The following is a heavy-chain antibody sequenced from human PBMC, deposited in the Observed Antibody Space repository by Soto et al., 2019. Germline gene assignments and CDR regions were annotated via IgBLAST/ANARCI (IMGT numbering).Heavy chain of an antibody. D-gene: IGHD3-9*01. CDR1: GFTFSSYE. J-gene: IGHJ4*02. CDR2: ISSSGSTI. Sequence: GGSLRLSCAASGFTFSSYEMNWVRQAPGKGLEWVSYISSSGSTIYYADSVKGRFTISRDNAKNSLYLQMNSLRAEDTAVYYCARDPAEYDIFTGYPLWGQGTLVTVSS. V-gene: IGHV3-48*03. CDR3: ARDPAEYDIFTGYPL.